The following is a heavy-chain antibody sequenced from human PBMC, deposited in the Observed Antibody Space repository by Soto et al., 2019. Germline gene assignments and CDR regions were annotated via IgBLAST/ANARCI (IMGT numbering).Heavy chain of an antibody. J-gene: IGHJ6*02. D-gene: IGHD3-10*01. CDR2: IYPGDSDT. CDR1: GDSFINYW. CDR3: ASFLIRIVRGVVIPRDYYGMEV. Sequence: PEVSLKISCKGSGDSFINYWIGWVRQRPGKGLKSMGIIYPGDSDTRYSPSFQGQVAISADKSINSAYLQWSSLKASDTAMYYCASFLIRIVRGVVIPRDYYGMEVWGQGTTVTVSS. V-gene: IGHV5-51*01.